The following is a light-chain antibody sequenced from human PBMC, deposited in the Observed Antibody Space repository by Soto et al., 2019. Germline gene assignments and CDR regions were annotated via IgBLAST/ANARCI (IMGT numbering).Light chain of an antibody. CDR1: QSVSTW. CDR2: KAS. CDR3: QQYNDYPWT. J-gene: IGKJ1*01. Sequence: DIHMTQSPSTLSASVGDRFTITCRASQSVSTWVAWYRQKPVKAPKLLIYKASTLESGVPSRLRGSGSGTEFTLIISSMKPDDFATYYCQQYNDYPWTFGHGTKVDIK. V-gene: IGKV1-5*03.